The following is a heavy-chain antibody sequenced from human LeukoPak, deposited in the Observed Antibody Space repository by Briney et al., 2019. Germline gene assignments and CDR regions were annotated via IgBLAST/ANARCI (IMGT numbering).Heavy chain of an antibody. V-gene: IGHV3-30*18. Sequence: GGSLRLSCAASGFTFSSYGLTWVRQAPGKGLEWVAVISHDGRTKYYADSVRGRCTVSRDNSNNTLHLQLTGMRPEDTAVYYCAKGPIPIHYYYGMDVWGQGTTVAVSS. CDR1: GFTFSSYG. CDR2: ISHDGRTK. CDR3: AKGPIPIHYYYGMDV. J-gene: IGHJ6*02.